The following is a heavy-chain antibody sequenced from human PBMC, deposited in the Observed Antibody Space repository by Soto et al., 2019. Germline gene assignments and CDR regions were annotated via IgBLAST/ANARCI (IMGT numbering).Heavy chain of an antibody. CDR1: GGSISSGGYY. CDR3: ARARAYRGYEFGY. J-gene: IGHJ4*02. CDR2: IDNSGST. D-gene: IGHD5-12*01. V-gene: IGHV4-31*03. Sequence: QVQLQESGPGLVKPSQPLSLSCTVSGGSISSGGYYWTWIRQHPGKGLEWIGYIDNSGSTYYNPSLKSRVTISVDTSKNQFSLKLSSVTAADTAVYYCARARAYRGYEFGYWGQGTLVTVSS.